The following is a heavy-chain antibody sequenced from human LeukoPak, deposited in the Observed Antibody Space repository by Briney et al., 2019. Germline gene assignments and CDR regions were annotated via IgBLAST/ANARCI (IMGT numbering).Heavy chain of an antibody. CDR3: ARGHNPGCSSGWVWFDP. CDR1: GGSISSSNW. CDR2: IYHSGST. Sequence: SETLSLTCAVSGGSISSSNWWSWVRQPPGKGLEWIGEIYHSGSTNYNPSLKSRVTISVDKSKNQFSLKLSSVTAADTAVYYCARGHNPGCSSGWVWFDPWGQGTLVTVSS. J-gene: IGHJ5*02. D-gene: IGHD6-19*01. V-gene: IGHV4-4*02.